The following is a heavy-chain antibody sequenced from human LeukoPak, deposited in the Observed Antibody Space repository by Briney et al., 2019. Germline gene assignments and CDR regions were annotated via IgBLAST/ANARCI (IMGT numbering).Heavy chain of an antibody. J-gene: IGHJ5*02. V-gene: IGHV4-4*07. Sequence: PSETLSLTCTVSGDSISRYYWSWIRQPAGKGLEWIGRIYNGGIITYNPSLKSRVTMSVDTSNNQFSLRLRFVTAADTAVYYCARDSGTTGEVKFDPWGQGTLVTVSS. CDR1: GDSISRYY. CDR2: IYNGGII. D-gene: IGHD3-10*01. CDR3: ARDSGTTGEVKFDP.